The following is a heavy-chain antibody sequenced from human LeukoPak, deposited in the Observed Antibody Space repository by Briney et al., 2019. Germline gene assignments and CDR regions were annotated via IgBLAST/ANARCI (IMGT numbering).Heavy chain of an antibody. V-gene: IGHV3-15*01. Sequence: PGGSLRLSCAASGFTFSNASMSWVRQAPGKGLEWVGRIKSKTDGGTTDYAAPVKGRFTISRDDSKNTLYLQMNSLKTEDTAVYYCTTRDIVVVPAAFDYWGQGTLVTVSS. CDR3: TTRDIVVVPAAFDY. J-gene: IGHJ4*02. CDR2: IKSKTDGGTT. CDR1: GFTFSNAS. D-gene: IGHD2-2*01.